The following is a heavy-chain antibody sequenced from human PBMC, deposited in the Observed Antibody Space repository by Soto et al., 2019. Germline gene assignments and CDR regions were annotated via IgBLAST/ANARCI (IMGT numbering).Heavy chain of an antibody. V-gene: IGHV3-11*01. J-gene: IGHJ2*01. CDR1: GFTFSDYY. Sequence: PGGSLRLSCAASGFTFSDYYMSWIRQAPGKGLEWVSYISSSGSTIYYADSVKGRFTISRDNAKNSLYLQMSSLRAEDTAEYYYASPVNRSGIAVAGTERLYWYFDVWGRGTLVTVSS. D-gene: IGHD6-19*01. CDR2: ISSSGSTI. CDR3: ASPVNRSGIAVAGTERLYWYFDV.